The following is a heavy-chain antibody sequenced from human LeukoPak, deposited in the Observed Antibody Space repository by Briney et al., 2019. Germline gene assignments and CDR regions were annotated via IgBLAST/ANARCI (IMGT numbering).Heavy chain of an antibody. J-gene: IGHJ3*02. D-gene: IGHD3-10*02. V-gene: IGHV3-23*01. CDR2: ISGSGGST. CDR3: ARNNFGPGATAFDI. CDR1: GFTFSSYA. Sequence: AGGSLRLSCAASGFTFSSYAMSWVRQAPGKGLEWVSAISGSGGSTYYADSVKGRFTISRDSAKKSLHLQMNSLRAEDTALYYCARNNFGPGATAFDIWGQGTMVTVPS.